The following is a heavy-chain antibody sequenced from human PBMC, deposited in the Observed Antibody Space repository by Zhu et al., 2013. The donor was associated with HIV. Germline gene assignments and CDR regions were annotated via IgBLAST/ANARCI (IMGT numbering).Heavy chain of an antibody. J-gene: IGHJ5*02. Sequence: QVQLVQSGAEVRKPGASVRVSCKTSGDTFTGYYMHWVRQAPGQGLEWMGWINPNSGGTNYAQKFQGRVTMTRDTSISTAYMELSRLRSDDTAVYYCAIGVPAANWFDPWGQGTLVTVSS. CDR2: INPNSGGT. V-gene: IGHV1-2*02. CDR1: GDTFTGYY. D-gene: IGHD2-2*01. CDR3: AIGVPAANWFDP.